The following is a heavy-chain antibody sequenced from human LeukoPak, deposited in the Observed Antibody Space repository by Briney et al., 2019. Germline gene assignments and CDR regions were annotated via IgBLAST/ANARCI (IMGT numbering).Heavy chain of an antibody. CDR2: IYHSGST. J-gene: IGHJ4*02. V-gene: IGHV4-30-2*01. Sequence: SETLSLTCAVSGGSISSGGYSWSWIRQPPGKGLEWIGYIYHSGSTYYNPSLKSRVTISVDTSKNQFSLKLSSVTAADTAVYYCARVGVRGTFDYWGQGTLVTVSS. CDR3: ARVGVRGTFDY. CDR1: GGSISSGGYS. D-gene: IGHD3-10*01.